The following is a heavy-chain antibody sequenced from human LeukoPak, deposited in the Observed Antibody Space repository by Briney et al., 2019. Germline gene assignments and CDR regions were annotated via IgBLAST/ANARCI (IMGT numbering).Heavy chain of an antibody. CDR1: GGSISSGSYY. CDR2: IYTSGST. D-gene: IGHD2-15*01. Sequence: PSQTLSLTCTVSGGSISSGSYYWRWIRQPAGKGLEWIGRIYTSGSTNYNPSLKSRVTISVDTSRNQFSLKLSSVTAADTAVYYCAREVDYSPPDQFEWFDPWGQGTLVTVSS. CDR3: AREVDYSPPDQFEWFDP. V-gene: IGHV4-61*02. J-gene: IGHJ5*02.